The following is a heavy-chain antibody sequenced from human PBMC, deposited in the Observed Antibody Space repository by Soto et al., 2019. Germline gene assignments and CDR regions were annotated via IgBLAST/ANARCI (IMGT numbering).Heavy chain of an antibody. Sequence: ASVKVSCKASGFSFSDYFMHWVRQSPGQGLEWMGIINPSGGSTSYAQKFQGRVTMTRDTTTSTVYMDLNSLRAVDTAVYYGARGGEGATIVSYYYYGMDVWGQGTTVTVSS. CDR3: ARGGEGATIVSYYYYGMDV. V-gene: IGHV1-46*01. J-gene: IGHJ6*02. CDR2: INPSGGST. D-gene: IGHD5-12*01. CDR1: GFSFSDYF.